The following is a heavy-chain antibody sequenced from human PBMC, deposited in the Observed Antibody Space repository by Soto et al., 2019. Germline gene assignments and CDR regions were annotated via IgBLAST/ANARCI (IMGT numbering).Heavy chain of an antibody. Sequence: GGSLRLSCGASGFTVSVNSLSWFRQAPGKGLEWVSYIFTDGSTYYADSVRGRFTISRDNSKNTLYLQMNNLRADDTAVYYCARDGGSGTPVAGTQDRYNYYGMDVWGQGTTVTVSS. D-gene: IGHD6-19*01. J-gene: IGHJ6*02. V-gene: IGHV3-53*01. CDR1: GFTVSVNS. CDR3: ARDGGSGTPVAGTQDRYNYYGMDV. CDR2: IFTDGST.